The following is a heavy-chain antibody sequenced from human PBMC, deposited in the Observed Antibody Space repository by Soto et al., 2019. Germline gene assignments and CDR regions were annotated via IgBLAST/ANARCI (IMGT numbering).Heavy chain of an antibody. CDR1: GGTFSSYA. CDR2: IIPIFGTA. V-gene: IGHV1-69*13. D-gene: IGHD2-15*01. CDR3: ARDRNSAWVVAATTRPAFDI. J-gene: IGHJ3*02. Sequence: ASVKVSCKASGGTFSSYAISWVRQAPGQGLEWMGGIIPIFGTANYAQKFQGRVTITADGSTSTAYMELSSLRSEDTAVYYCARDRNSAWVVAATTRPAFDIWGKGTMVTVAS.